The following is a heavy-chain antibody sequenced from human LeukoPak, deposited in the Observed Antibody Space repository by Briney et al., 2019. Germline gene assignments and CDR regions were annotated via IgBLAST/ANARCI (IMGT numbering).Heavy chain of an antibody. CDR3: AKGTRLHGGAFDI. D-gene: IGHD5-24*01. J-gene: IGHJ3*02. CDR2: ISGSGGST. V-gene: IGHV3-23*01. CDR1: GFTFSNYR. Sequence: PGGSLRLSCEASGFTFSNYRMNWVRQAPGKGLEWVSAISGSGGSTYYADSVKGRFTISRDNSKNTLYLQMNSLRAEDTAVYYCAKGTRLHGGAFDIWGQGTMVTVSS.